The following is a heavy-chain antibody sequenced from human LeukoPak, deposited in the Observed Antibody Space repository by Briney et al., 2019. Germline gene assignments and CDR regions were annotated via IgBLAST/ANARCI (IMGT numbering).Heavy chain of an antibody. CDR1: GGSINIPNHY. D-gene: IGHD3-10*01. Sequence: PSETLSLTCIASGGSINIPNHYWAWIRQPPGEGLEWIGSMYYDGRSYYIESLKSRATISVDTSRNQFSLKLTSVTAADTAVYYCVRDVRLSSRGNWFDPWGPGIPVIVSS. CDR2: MYYDGRS. J-gene: IGHJ5*02. V-gene: IGHV4-39*07. CDR3: VRDVRLSSRGNWFDP.